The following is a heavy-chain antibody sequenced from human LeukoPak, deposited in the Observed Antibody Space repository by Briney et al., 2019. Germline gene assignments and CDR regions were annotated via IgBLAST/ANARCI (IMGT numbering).Heavy chain of an antibody. D-gene: IGHD3-10*02. CDR1: GFTFSSYS. J-gene: IGHJ6*04. Sequence: GGSLRLSCAASGFTFSSYSMNWVRQAPGKGLEWVSYISTSTSTIYYADSVKGRFTISRDDAKNSLYLQMNSLRAEDTAVYYCAELGITMIGGVWGKGTTVTISS. CDR2: ISTSTSTI. CDR3: AELGITMIGGV. V-gene: IGHV3-48*01.